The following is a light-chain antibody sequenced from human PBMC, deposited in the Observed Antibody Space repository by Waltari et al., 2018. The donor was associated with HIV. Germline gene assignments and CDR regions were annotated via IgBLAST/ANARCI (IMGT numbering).Light chain of an antibody. CDR3: SSYTTTNTII. V-gene: IGLV2-14*03. J-gene: IGLJ2*01. CDR2: DVF. Sequence: QSALTQPASVSGPPGQSITISCTGTSSDIGAYEYVSWYRQHPDKAPQLLIYDVFYRPSGVSHRCSGSKSGNTASLTISGLQAEDEAVYSCSSYTTTNTIIFGGGTKLTVL. CDR1: SSDIGAYEY.